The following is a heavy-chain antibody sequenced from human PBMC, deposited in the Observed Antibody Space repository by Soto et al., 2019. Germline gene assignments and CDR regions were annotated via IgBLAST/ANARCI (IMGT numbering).Heavy chain of an antibody. CDR3: AASCVGCGGFNYYGMDV. CDR1: GGSISSGGYY. CDR2: SYYSGST. D-gene: IGHD2-21*01. J-gene: IGHJ6*04. Sequence: QVQLQESGPGLVKPSQTLSLTCTVSGGSISSGGYYWSWIRQHPGKGLEWIGYSYYSGSTYYNPSLKSRVTISVDTSKNQFSLKRRSVTAADTAVYYCAASCVGCGGFNYYGMDVWGEGTTVTVSS. V-gene: IGHV4-31*03.